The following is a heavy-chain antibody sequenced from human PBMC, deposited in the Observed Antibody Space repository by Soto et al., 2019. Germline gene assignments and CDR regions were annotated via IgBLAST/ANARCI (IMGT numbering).Heavy chain of an antibody. J-gene: IGHJ6*03. CDR2: IGAYNGNT. D-gene: IGHD6-6*01. Sequence: QVQLLQSGAEVKKPGASVKVSCKASGYTFTNYGITWVRQAPGQGLEWMGGIGAYNGNTHYTQRLQGRVTMTTDTSTSTAYMELRGLRADDTAVYYCARVRQLVVYFYYYRDVWGKETTVTVSS. V-gene: IGHV1-18*01. CDR1: GYTFTNYG. CDR3: ARVRQLVVYFYYYRDV.